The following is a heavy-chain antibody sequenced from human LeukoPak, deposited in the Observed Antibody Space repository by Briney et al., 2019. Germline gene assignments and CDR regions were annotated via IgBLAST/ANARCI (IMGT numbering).Heavy chain of an antibody. D-gene: IGHD3-16*01. CDR3: ARLQGDYQDYYYCYLDV. Sequence: GGSLRLSCAASGFTFNTYAMNWVRQAPGKGLEWVSSISSSSTYMYYADSLKGRFTISRDNAKNSLYLQMNSLRAEDTAVYYCARLQGDYQDYYYCYLDVWGKGTTVTVSS. V-gene: IGHV3-21*01. J-gene: IGHJ6*03. CDR1: GFTFNTYA. CDR2: ISSSSTYM.